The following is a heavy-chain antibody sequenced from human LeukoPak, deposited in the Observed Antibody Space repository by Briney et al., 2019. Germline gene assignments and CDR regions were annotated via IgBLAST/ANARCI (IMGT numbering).Heavy chain of an antibody. CDR2: ISGSGGST. V-gene: IGHV3-23*01. Sequence: ETLSLTCTVSGGSISSSSYYWGWIRQAPGKGLEWVSAISGSGGSTYYADSVKGRFTISRDNSKNTLYLQMNSLRAEDTAVYYCANKDSGWYVEGVYWGQGTLVTVSS. J-gene: IGHJ4*02. D-gene: IGHD6-19*01. CDR3: ANKDSGWYVEGVY. CDR1: GGSISSSSYY.